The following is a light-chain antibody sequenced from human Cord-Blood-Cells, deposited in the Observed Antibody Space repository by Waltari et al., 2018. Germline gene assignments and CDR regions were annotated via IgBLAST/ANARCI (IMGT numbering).Light chain of an antibody. CDR2: EGS. J-gene: IGLJ3*02. CDR1: SSDVGSYNL. V-gene: IGLV2-23*01. Sequence: QSALTQPASVSGSPGPSITISCTGTSSDVGSYNLVSWYQQHPGKAPNLMIYEGSKRPSGCSNRVPSAKSGNTAALTISGLQAEDEADYYCCSYAGSSFWVCGGGTKRTVL. CDR3: CSYAGSSFWV.